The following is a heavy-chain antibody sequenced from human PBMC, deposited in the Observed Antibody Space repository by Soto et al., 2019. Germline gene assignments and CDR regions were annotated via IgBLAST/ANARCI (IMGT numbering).Heavy chain of an antibody. CDR2: IYTSGST. Sequence: QVQLQESGPGLVKPSETLSLTCTVSGGSISSYYWSWIRQPAGKGLEWIGRIYTSGSTNYNPSLKSRVTVSVDTSKNHFSLKLSSVTAADTAVYYCAREPYYDILTGGWPYGMGVWGQGTTVTVSS. CDR1: GGSISSYY. V-gene: IGHV4-4*07. D-gene: IGHD3-9*01. J-gene: IGHJ6*02. CDR3: AREPYYDILTGGWPYGMGV.